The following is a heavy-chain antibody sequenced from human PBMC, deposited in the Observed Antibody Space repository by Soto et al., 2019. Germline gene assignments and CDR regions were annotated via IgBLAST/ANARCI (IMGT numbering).Heavy chain of an antibody. CDR1: GFTFSSYA. V-gene: IGHV3-30*18. J-gene: IGHJ4*02. CDR3: AKELERSFDY. Sequence: QVQLVESGGGVVQPGRSLRLSCAASGFTFSSYAMHWVRQAPGKGLEWVAVISYDGRNKYYADSVKGRFTISRDNSKNTVYLQMNSLRADDTAVYYCAKELERSFDYWGQGTLVTVSS. D-gene: IGHD1-1*01. CDR2: ISYDGRNK.